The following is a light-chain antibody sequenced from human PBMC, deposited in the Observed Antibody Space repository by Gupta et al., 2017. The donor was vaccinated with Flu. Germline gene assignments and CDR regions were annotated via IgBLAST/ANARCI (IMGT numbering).Light chain of an antibody. CDR3: QVWDTNNDHWV. V-gene: IGLV3-21*02. CDR2: DDR. CDR1: NIGPDT. J-gene: IGLJ3*02. Sequence: GGSNIGPDTVTWYQLKPGQAPGVVVCDDRDRPSGIPERFAVSNSGNTATLTISRVEAGDEADYYCQVWDTNNDHWVFGGGTMLTVL.